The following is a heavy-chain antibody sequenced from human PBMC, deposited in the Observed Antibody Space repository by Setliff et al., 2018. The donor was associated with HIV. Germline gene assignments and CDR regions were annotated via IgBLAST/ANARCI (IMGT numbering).Heavy chain of an antibody. Sequence: ASVKVSCKASGYIFTSYGISWVRQAPGQGLEWMGWISAYNGNTNYAQKFQGRVSMTIDTSTSTAYMGLRSLRPDDTAVYFCARDPSSGIYYDSSGQYFQNWGQGTLVTVSS. CDR2: ISAYNGNT. CDR1: GYIFTSYG. V-gene: IGHV1-18*01. J-gene: IGHJ1*01. D-gene: IGHD3-22*01. CDR3: ARDPSSGIYYDSSGQYFQN.